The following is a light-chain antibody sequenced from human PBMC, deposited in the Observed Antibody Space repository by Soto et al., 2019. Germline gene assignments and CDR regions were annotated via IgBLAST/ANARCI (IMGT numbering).Light chain of an antibody. V-gene: IGKV3-20*01. CDR1: QSVSSSY. Sequence: EIVLTQSPGTLSLSPGEGATLSCRASQSVSSSYLAWYQQKPGQAPRLLIYGASSRATGIPERFSGSGSGTDFTITISTMEPDDFAAYYCQQYGSSPPYTFGQGTKLEIK. CDR2: GAS. CDR3: QQYGSSPPYT. J-gene: IGKJ2*01.